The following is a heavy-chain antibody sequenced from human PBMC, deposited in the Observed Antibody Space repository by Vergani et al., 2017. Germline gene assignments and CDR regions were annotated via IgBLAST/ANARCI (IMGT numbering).Heavy chain of an antibody. Sequence: QVQLQESGPGLLRSSETLSLTCRVSGVSNTGGNYWGWVRQSPVSGLEWLGSVFHLGTLYYNPSLQRRVTISMDANNHFSLKLTSVAAADPAVYYCVRGFHSRGPFDVWGQGSLVTVAS. V-gene: IGHV4-38-2*01. CDR3: VRGFHSRGPFDV. CDR2: VFHLGTL. D-gene: IGHD3/OR15-3a*01. CDR1: GVSNTGGNY. J-gene: IGHJ4*02.